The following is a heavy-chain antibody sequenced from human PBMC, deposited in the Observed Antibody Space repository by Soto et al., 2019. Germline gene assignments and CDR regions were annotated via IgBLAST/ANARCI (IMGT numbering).Heavy chain of an antibody. CDR2: IIPIFNST. CDR1: GSRFSNYV. CDR3: AREGRGKKAGYNGLVSLGY. D-gene: IGHD2-2*02. J-gene: IGHJ4*02. V-gene: IGHV1-69*06. Sequence: QVQLVQSGAEVKTPGSSLKVSCKVSGSRFSNYVISWARQAPGHGLEWLGRIIPIFNSTKYAQSFQGRVTITADKSTSTDSLELSSLRSDDTAVYYCAREGRGKKAGYNGLVSLGYWGQGTLVTVSS.